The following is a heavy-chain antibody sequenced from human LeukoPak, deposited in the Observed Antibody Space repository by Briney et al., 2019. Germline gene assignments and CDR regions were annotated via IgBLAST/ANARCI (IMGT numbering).Heavy chain of an antibody. CDR1: GFTFSSYA. V-gene: IGHV3-23*01. D-gene: IGHD6-6*01. CDR3: AKARGYSSSSENNWFDP. CDR2: ISGSGEST. J-gene: IGHJ5*02. Sequence: GGSLRLSCTASGFTFSSYAMNWVRQAPGKGLEWVSAISGSGESTYYADSVKGRFTISRENSKSTQYLQMNSLRAEDTALYYCAKARGYSSSSENNWFDPWGQGTLVTVSS.